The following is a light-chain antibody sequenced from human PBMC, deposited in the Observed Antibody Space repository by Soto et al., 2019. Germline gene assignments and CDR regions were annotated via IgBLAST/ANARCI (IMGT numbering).Light chain of an antibody. CDR1: QRVSSSY. V-gene: IGKV3-20*01. Sequence: EIVLTQSPGTLSLSPGERATLSCRASQRVSSSYLAWYQQKPGQAPRLLIYGASRRATGIPDRFSGSGSVTDFTLTISRLEPEDFAVYYCQKYGSSPLTFGGGTQVEIK. J-gene: IGKJ4*01. CDR2: GAS. CDR3: QKYGSSPLT.